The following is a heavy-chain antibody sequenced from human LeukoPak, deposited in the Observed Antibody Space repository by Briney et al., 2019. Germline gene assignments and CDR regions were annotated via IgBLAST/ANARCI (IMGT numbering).Heavy chain of an antibody. CDR1: GGSISSYY. D-gene: IGHD6-13*01. Sequence: SETLSLTCTVSGGSISSYYWSWIRQPAGKGLEWIGRIHTSGSTNYNPSLKSRVTMSVDTSKNQFSLKLNSVTAADTAVYYCARVIAAAQNWFDPWGQGTLVTVSS. CDR2: IHTSGST. V-gene: IGHV4-4*07. J-gene: IGHJ5*02. CDR3: ARVIAAAQNWFDP.